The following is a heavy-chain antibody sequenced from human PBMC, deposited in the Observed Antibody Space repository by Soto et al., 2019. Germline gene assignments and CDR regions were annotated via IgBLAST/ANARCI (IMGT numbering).Heavy chain of an antibody. V-gene: IGHV3-30*18. J-gene: IGHJ4*02. D-gene: IGHD3-3*01. CDR1: GFTFSSYA. CDR2: LSYDGSHN. CDR3: AKDRSTIFGVVTYYFDY. Sequence: QVQLVESGGGVVQPGRSLRLSCAASGFTFSSYAMHWVRQTPDKGLEWVAFLSYDGSHNYYADSVKGRFTISRDNSKNTLYLQMNSLRGEDTAVYYCAKDRSTIFGVVTYYFDYWGQGTLVTVSS.